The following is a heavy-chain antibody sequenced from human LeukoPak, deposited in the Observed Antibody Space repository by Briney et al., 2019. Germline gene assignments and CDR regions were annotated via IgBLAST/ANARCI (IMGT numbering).Heavy chain of an antibody. D-gene: IGHD2-8*01. V-gene: IGHV4-34*01. CDR3: ARTGILYSGYAMDV. J-gene: IGHJ6*02. CDR2: INHSGNT. Sequence: SETLSLTCAGFGGSFRSSSGYFWTWIRQPPGKGLEWIGEINHSGNTNYNPSLKSRVTISVDTSKNQFSLQLTSVTAADTAVYYCARTGILYSGYAMDVWGQGTTVTVSS. CDR1: GGSFRSSSGYF.